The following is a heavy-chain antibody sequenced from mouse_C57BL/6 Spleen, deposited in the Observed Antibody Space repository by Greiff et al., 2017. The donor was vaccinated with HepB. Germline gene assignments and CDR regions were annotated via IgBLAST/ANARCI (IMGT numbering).Heavy chain of an antibody. D-gene: IGHD3-2*02. CDR2: INYDGSST. CDR3: ARDQGAQATYAMDY. CDR1: GFTFSDYY. Sequence: EVQVVESEGGLVQPGSSMKLSCTASGFTFSDYYMAWVRQVPEKGLEWVANINYDGSSTYYLDSLKSRFIISRDNAKNILYLQMSSLKSEDTATYYCARDQGAQATYAMDYWGQGTSVTVSS. J-gene: IGHJ4*01. V-gene: IGHV5-16*01.